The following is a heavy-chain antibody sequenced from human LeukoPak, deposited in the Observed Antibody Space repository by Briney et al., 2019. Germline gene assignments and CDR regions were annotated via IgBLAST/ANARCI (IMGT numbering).Heavy chain of an antibody. CDR1: GGSFIGDY. D-gene: IGHD2-2*01. Sequence: SETLSLTCAVYGGSFIGDYWSWIRQPPGKGLEWIGEINHSGSTNYNPSLKSRVTISVDTSKNQFSLKLSSVTAADTAVYYCARSYAHDYWGQGTLVTVSS. CDR3: ARSYAHDY. CDR2: INHSGST. J-gene: IGHJ4*02. V-gene: IGHV4-34*01.